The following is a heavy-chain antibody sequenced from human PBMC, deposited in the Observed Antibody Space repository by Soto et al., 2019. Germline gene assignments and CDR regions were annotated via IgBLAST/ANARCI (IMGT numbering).Heavy chain of an antibody. J-gene: IGHJ4*02. V-gene: IGHV4-59*08. CDR3: ARRGYWGSDEFDY. D-gene: IGHD7-27*01. CDR2: IYYSGST. Sequence: QVQLQESGPGLVKPSETLSLTCTVSGGSISPYYWSWIRQPPGKGLEWLGYIYYSGSTSYNPSLNSRVTIAIDTSKNQFSLNLSSMTATDTAVYYCARRGYWGSDEFDYWGQGTLVTVSS. CDR1: GGSISPYY.